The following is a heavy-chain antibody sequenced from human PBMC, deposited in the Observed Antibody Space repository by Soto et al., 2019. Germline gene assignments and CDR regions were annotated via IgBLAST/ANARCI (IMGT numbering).Heavy chain of an antibody. J-gene: IGHJ4*02. Sequence: QVQLQESGPGLVKPSGTLSLTCAVSGDSINSNNWWSWVRQPPGKGLEWIGEIYHSGSTNYNPSLKSRVTMSRDNSRNQFPLILSSVTAADTAIYYCAFPSTNDFDYWGQGTLVTVSS. V-gene: IGHV4-4*02. CDR2: IYHSGST. D-gene: IGHD1-1*01. CDR1: GDSINSNNW. CDR3: AFPSTNDFDY.